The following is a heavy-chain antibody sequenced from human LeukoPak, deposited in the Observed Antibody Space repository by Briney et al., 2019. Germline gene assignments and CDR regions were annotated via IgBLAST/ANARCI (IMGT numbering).Heavy chain of an antibody. CDR3: VREGIGGTFYRGNFDH. Sequence: GGSLRLSCIAPGFTFSDDGMHWVRQAPGKGLEWVALIWKDGSQTFYGDSVKGRFIISRDSSRNTLDLQMNSLSAEDTAVYYCVREGIGGTFYRGNFDHWGQGTLVTVSS. V-gene: IGHV3-33*01. D-gene: IGHD2-15*01. J-gene: IGHJ4*02. CDR1: GFTFSDDG. CDR2: IWKDGSQT.